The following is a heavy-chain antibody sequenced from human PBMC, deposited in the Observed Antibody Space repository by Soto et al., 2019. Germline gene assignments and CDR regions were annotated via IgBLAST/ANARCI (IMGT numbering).Heavy chain of an antibody. CDR1: GFTFSGSA. D-gene: IGHD6-13*01. Sequence: GGSLRLSCAASGFTFSGSAMHWVRQASGKGLEWVGRIRSKANSYATAYAASVKGRFTISRDDSKNTAYLQMNSLKTEDTAVYYCTRIAAAGFDYWGQGTLVTSPQ. CDR3: TRIAAAGFDY. J-gene: IGHJ4*02. V-gene: IGHV3-73*01. CDR2: IRSKANSYAT.